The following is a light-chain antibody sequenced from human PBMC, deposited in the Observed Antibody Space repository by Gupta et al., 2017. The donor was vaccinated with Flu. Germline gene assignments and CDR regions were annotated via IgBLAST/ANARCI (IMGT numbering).Light chain of an antibody. V-gene: IGLV2-14*01. CDR1: SRDVCRSDP. Sequence: QSALTQPASVSGSPGQSLTISCTGTSRDVCRSDPVSWYQQRPGKAPKLLIYDVSSRPSGVSSRFSGSKSGNTASLTISGLQAEEETDYYCSSYTSISTFYVFGTGTKVTVL. CDR2: DVS. CDR3: SSYTSISTFYV. J-gene: IGLJ1*01.